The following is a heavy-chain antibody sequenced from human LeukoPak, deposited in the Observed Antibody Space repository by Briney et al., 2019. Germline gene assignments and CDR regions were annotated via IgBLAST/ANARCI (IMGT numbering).Heavy chain of an antibody. Sequence: KASETLSLTCAVYGGSFSGYYWSWIRQPPGKGLEWIGEINHSGSTNYNPSLKSRVTISVDTSKNQFSLKLSSVTAADTAVYYCARTQWLVSGFDYWGQGTLVTVSS. V-gene: IGHV4-34*01. CDR1: GGSFSGYY. CDR2: INHSGST. CDR3: ARTQWLVSGFDY. J-gene: IGHJ4*02. D-gene: IGHD6-19*01.